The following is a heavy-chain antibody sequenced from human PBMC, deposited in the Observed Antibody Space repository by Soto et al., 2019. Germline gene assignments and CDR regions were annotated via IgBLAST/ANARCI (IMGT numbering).Heavy chain of an antibody. D-gene: IGHD6-19*01. CDR2: IYSSGSA. CDR1: GDSVSSGGYY. CDR3: ARGFSSVSMDA. V-gene: IGHV4-61*08. Sequence: SETLSLTCTVSGDSVSSGGYYWSCIRQPPGKGLEWIGYIYSSGSANYNPSLKSRVTISRDTSKNQISLKVASVTAADTAGYYCARGFSSVSMDAWGQGTTVTVSS. J-gene: IGHJ6*02.